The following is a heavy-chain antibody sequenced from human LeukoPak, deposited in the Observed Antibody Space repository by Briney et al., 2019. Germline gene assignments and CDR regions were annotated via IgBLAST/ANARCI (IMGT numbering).Heavy chain of an antibody. V-gene: IGHV3-23*01. CDR3: AKFATPDVGY. CDR1: GFTFSSYT. CDR2: ISGSGGST. J-gene: IGHJ4*02. D-gene: IGHD2-15*01. Sequence: GGTLRLSCAASGFTFSSYTMSWVRQAPGKGLEWGLAISGSGGSTYYADSVRGRFTISRDNSKNTMYLQMNRLSADDTAGYYCAKFATPDVGYWGQGTLVTVSS.